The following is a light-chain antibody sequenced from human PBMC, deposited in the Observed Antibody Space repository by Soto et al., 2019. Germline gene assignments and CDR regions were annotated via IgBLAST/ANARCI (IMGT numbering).Light chain of an antibody. CDR1: QRVLYSSNNETY. V-gene: IGKV4-1*01. CDR3: QQYYSTPQT. J-gene: IGKJ1*01. CDR2: WAS. Sequence: DIVMTQPPDSLAVSLGERATINCKSSQRVLYSSNNETYLAWYQQKPGQPPNLLIYWASTRESGVPYPFSGSGSGTYFTLTIRSLQAEDVSVYYCQQYYSTPQTFGKGSKVESK.